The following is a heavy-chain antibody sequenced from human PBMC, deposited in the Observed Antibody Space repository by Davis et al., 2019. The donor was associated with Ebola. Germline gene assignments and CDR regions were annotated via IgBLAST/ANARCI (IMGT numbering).Heavy chain of an antibody. D-gene: IGHD3-3*01. CDR3: ARDRRGEWFPDY. J-gene: IGHJ4*02. CDR2: INWNGGST. Sequence: GESLKISCAASGFTFDDYGMSWVRQAPGNGLEWVSGINWNGGSTGYADSVKGRFTISRDNAKNSLYLQMNSLRAEDTALYYCARDRRGEWFPDYWGQGTLVTVSS. V-gene: IGHV3-20*04. CDR1: GFTFDDYG.